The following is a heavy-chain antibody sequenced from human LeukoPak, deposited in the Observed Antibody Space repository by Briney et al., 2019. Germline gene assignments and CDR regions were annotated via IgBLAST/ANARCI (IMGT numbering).Heavy chain of an antibody. CDR3: ASAAVYGHPTNPYFDY. D-gene: IGHD5/OR15-5a*01. J-gene: IGHJ4*02. Sequence: ASVKVSCKASGYTFTGCLMHWVRQAPGQGLEWMGWIDPNSGGTNYAQKFQGRVTMTRDTSINTAFMELSRLRSDDSAVYYCASAAVYGHPTNPYFDYWGQGTLVTVSS. CDR1: GYTFTGCL. CDR2: IDPNSGGT. V-gene: IGHV1-2*02.